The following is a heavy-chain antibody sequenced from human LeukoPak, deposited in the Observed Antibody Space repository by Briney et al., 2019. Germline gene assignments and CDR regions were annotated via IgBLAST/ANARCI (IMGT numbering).Heavy chain of an antibody. CDR2: ISGSGGST. CDR1: GFTFNSYA. J-gene: IGHJ4*02. CDR3: AKVTPDSSTSGYDGFDY. Sequence: HPGGSLRLSCAASGFTFNSYAMIWVRQAPGKGLEWVSGISGSGGSTYYADSVKGRFTISRDNSKNTLYLQMNSLRAEDTAVYYCAKVTPDSSTSGYDGFDYWGQGTLVTVSS. V-gene: IGHV3-23*01. D-gene: IGHD5-12*01.